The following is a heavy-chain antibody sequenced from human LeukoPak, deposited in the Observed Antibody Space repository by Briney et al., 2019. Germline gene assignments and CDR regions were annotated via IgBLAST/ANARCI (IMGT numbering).Heavy chain of an antibody. CDR1: GFTFGDYA. D-gene: IGHD3-22*01. CDR2: IRSKAYGGTT. Sequence: GGSVRLSCAASGFTFGDYAVSWVRQAPGKGLEWIGFIRSKAYGGTTQYAASVKGRFTLSRDDSKSITYLQMNSLKTEDTAVYYCTRDHPYYYDNSGSPLDYWGQGTLVTVSS. J-gene: IGHJ4*02. CDR3: TRDHPYYYDNSGSPLDY. V-gene: IGHV3-49*04.